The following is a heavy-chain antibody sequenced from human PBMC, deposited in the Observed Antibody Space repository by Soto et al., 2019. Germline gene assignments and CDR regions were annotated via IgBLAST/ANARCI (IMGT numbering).Heavy chain of an antibody. CDR3: ARGPSSLTRFDY. V-gene: IGHV3-30-3*01. CDR1: GFTFSSYA. CDR2: ISYDGSNK. D-gene: IGHD2-2*01. Sequence: LRLSCAASGFTFSSYAMHWVRQAPGKGLEWVAVISYDGSNKYYADSVKGRFTISRDNSKNTLYLQMNSPRAEDTAVFYCARGPSSLTRFDYWGQGTLVTVSS. J-gene: IGHJ4*02.